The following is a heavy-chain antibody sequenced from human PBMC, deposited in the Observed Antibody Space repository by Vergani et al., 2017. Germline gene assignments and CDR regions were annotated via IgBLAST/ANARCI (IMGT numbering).Heavy chain of an antibody. Sequence: EVQLVESGGVVVQPGGSLRLSCAASGFTFDDYTMHWVRQAPGKGLEWVSLISWDGGSTYYADSVKCRFTISRDTRKNSLYLQMNSLRTEDTALYYCAKGSGGRGRLRYYFDYWGQGTLVTVSS. CDR1: GFTFDDYT. CDR3: AKGSGGRGRLRYYFDY. V-gene: IGHV3-43*01. J-gene: IGHJ4*02. CDR2: ISWDGGST. D-gene: IGHD4-17*01.